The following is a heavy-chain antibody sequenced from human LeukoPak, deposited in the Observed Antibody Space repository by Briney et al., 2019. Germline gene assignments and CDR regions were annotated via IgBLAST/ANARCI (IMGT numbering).Heavy chain of an antibody. V-gene: IGHV3-15*01. D-gene: IGHD1-20*01. J-gene: IGHJ5*02. CDR3: ATDSDNWDDGGWFDP. CDR2: IKSGTDGGKI. Sequence: GGSLRLSCAASGFIFSNAWMSWVRQAPGKGLEWVGRIKSGTDGGKIDYAAPVKGRFTISRDDSKNTLYLQMNSLKTEDTAVYYCATDSDNWDDGGWFDPWGQGTLVTVSS. CDR1: GFIFSNAW.